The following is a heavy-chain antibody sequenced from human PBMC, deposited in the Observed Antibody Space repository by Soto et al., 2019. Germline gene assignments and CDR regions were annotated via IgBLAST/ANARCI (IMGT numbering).Heavy chain of an antibody. CDR1: GYTFTGYY. Sequence: ASVKVSCKASGYTFTGYYMHWVRQAPGQGLEWMGWINPNSGGTNYAQKFQGRVTMTRDTSISTAYMELSRLRSDDTAVYYCARGSLHTAMVMKGMDVWGQGATVTVSS. J-gene: IGHJ6*02. CDR3: ARGSLHTAMVMKGMDV. D-gene: IGHD5-18*01. V-gene: IGHV1-2*02. CDR2: INPNSGGT.